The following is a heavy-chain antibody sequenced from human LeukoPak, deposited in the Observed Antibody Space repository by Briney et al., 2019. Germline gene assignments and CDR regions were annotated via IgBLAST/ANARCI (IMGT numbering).Heavy chain of an antibody. Sequence: PGESLKISCKGSGYSFTTYWIGWVRQMPRKGLEWMGRIDPTDSYTNYSPSFQGHVTISADKSISTAYLQWSSLKASDTAMYYCARPTLVAVAEIRDYWGQGTLVTVSS. CDR1: GYSFTTYW. CDR2: IDPTDSYT. CDR3: ARPTLVAVAEIRDY. J-gene: IGHJ4*01. D-gene: IGHD6-19*01. V-gene: IGHV5-10-1*01.